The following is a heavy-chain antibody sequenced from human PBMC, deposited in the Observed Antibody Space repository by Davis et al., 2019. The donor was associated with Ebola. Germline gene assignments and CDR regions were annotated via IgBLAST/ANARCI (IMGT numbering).Heavy chain of an antibody. V-gene: IGHV4-39*07. CDR2: INHSGST. Sequence: SETLSLTCTVSGGSISSSSYYWGWIRQPPGKGLEWIGEINHSGSTNYNPSLKSRVTISVDTSKNQFSLKLSSVTAADTAVYYCARGLTGDSYAFDIWGQGTMVTVSS. J-gene: IGHJ3*02. CDR1: GGSISSSSYY. D-gene: IGHD3-9*01. CDR3: ARGLTGDSYAFDI.